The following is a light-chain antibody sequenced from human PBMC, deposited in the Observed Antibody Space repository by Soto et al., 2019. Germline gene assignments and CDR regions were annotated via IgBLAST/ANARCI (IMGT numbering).Light chain of an antibody. CDR2: GAS. Sequence: EIVVTQSPDTLSVSPGERATLSCRASQSVNTNFAWYQQKPGQAPRLLIYGASTRATGIPARFSGSGSGTEFTLTISSLQSEDFAVYYCQQYNNWPSWTFGQGTKVDIK. V-gene: IGKV3-15*01. CDR3: QQYNNWPSWT. CDR1: QSVNTN. J-gene: IGKJ1*01.